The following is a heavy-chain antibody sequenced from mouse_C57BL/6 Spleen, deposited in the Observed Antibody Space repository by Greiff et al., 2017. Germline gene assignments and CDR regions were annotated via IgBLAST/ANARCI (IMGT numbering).Heavy chain of an antibody. CDR3: ARNYGSSYYYAMDY. V-gene: IGHV1-7*01. J-gene: IGHJ4*01. CDR2: INPSSGYT. CDR1: GYTFTSYW. Sequence: QVQLQQSGAELAKPGASVQLSCKASGYTFTSYWLHWVKQRPGQGLEWIGYINPSSGYTKYNQKFKDKATLTADKSSSTAYMQLSSLTYEDSAVYYCARNYGSSYYYAMDYWGQGTSGTVSS. D-gene: IGHD1-1*01.